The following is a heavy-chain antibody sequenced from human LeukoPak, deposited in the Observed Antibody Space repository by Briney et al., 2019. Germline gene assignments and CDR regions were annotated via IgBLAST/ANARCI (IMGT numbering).Heavy chain of an antibody. D-gene: IGHD1-26*01. CDR1: GFTFSSYG. J-gene: IGHJ4*02. V-gene: IGHV3-30*02. Sequence: TGGSLRLSCAASGFTFSSYGMDWVRQAPGKRLEWVSFIRYDGSNKYYADSVKGRFTISRDNAKNSLYLQMNSLRAEDTAVYYCARGGSSLAKNYFDYWGQGTMVTVSS. CDR2: IRYDGSNK. CDR3: ARGGSSLAKNYFDY.